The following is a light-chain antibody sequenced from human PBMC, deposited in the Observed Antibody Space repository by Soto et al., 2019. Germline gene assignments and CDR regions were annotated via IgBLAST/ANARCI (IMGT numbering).Light chain of an antibody. V-gene: IGKV3-15*01. J-gene: IGKJ4*01. CDR2: GAS. CDR1: QSVSSN. CDR3: QQYNNLPLT. Sequence: EIVMTQSPATLSVSPGERATLSCRASQSVSSNLAWYQQKPGQAPRLLIYGASTRATGIPARFSGSGSGTECTLTISSLQYEDVAVYSCQQYNNLPLTFGGGTKVEIK.